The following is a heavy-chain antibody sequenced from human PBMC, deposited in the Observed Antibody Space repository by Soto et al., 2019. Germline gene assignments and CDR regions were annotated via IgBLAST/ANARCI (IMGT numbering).Heavy chain of an antibody. J-gene: IGHJ4*02. D-gene: IGHD4-17*01. CDR1: GFSLSTTAVG. CDR2: IYWDDDK. V-gene: IGHV2-5*02. CDR3: ARRLAVTNSFDF. Sequence: QITLKESGPTLVKPTQTLTLTCSFSGFSLSTTAVGVGWIRQPPGKALEWPALIYWDDDKRYSPSLNSRLTIAKDTSKNQVVLTMTNMDPVDTATYYCARRLAVTNSFDFWGQGTLVTVSS.